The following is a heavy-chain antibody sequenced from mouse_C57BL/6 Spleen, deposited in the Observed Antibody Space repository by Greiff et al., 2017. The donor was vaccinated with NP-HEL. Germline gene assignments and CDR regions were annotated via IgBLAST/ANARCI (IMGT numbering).Heavy chain of an antibody. J-gene: IGHJ3*01. CDR2: INPGSGGT. V-gene: IGHV1-54*01. CDR3: AIYGSFAY. CDR1: GYAFTNYL. Sequence: VQLQQSGAELVRPGTSVKVSCKASGYAFTNYLIEWVKQRPGQGLEWIGVINPGSGGTNYNEKFKGKATLTADKSSSTAYMQLSSLTSEDSAVYFCAIYGSFAYWGQGTLVTVSA. D-gene: IGHD1-1*02.